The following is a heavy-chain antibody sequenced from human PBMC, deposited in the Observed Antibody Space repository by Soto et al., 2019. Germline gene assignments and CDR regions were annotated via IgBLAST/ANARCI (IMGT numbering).Heavy chain of an antibody. CDR2: IYYSGST. J-gene: IGHJ6*02. V-gene: IGHV4-30-4*01. CDR1: GGSISSGDYY. CDR3: ARSCPLYYYGMDV. Sequence: LSLTCTVSGGSISSGDYYWSWIRQPPGKGLEWIGYIYYSGSTYYNPSLKSRVTISVDTSKNQFSLKLSSVTAADTAVYYCARSCPLYYYGMDVWGQGTTVTVSS.